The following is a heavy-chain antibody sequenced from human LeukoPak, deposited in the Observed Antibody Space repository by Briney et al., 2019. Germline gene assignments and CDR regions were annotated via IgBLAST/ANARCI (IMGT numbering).Heavy chain of an antibody. J-gene: IGHJ4*02. D-gene: IGHD3-3*01. CDR1: GFTFSSYW. V-gene: IGHV3-7*01. CDR3: AKDNDLWNSHHRGRGLDY. Sequence: GGSLRLSCAASGFTFSSYWMNWVRQAPGKGLEWVANINQEESEKYYVDSVKGQFTISRDNAKNSLYLQMTSLRAEDTAVYYCAKDNDLWNSHHRGRGLDYWGQGTLVTVSS. CDR2: INQEESEK.